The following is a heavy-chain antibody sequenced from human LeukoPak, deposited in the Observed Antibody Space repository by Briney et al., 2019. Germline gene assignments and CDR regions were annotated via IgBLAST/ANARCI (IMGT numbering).Heavy chain of an antibody. CDR2: IYYSGST. D-gene: IGHD3-10*01. V-gene: IGHV4-31*03. CDR3: AREVRWGNYFDY. Sequence: SETLSLTCTVSGDSISSGGYYWSWIRQHPGKGLEWIGYIYYSGSTYYNPSLKSRVTISVDTSKNQFSLKLSSVTAADTAVYYCAREVRWGNYFDYWGQGTLVTVSS. CDR1: GDSISSGGYY. J-gene: IGHJ4*02.